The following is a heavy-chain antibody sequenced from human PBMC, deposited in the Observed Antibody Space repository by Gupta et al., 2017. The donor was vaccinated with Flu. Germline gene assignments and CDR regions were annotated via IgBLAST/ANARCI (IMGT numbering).Heavy chain of an antibody. D-gene: IGHD3-16*02. J-gene: IGHJ5*02. V-gene: IGHV3-7*01. CDR1: GFTFSDYW. CDR3: GRGGFIGLLALVGALTLDP. CDR2: IRQDGSEM. Sequence: EVQLVESGGGLVQPGRSLRISCVGSGFTFSDYWMNWVRQSPGKGLQWVASIRQDGSEMYYVDSVKGRFTISRDNAKNSVFLQMNSLTVEDTAVYYCGRGGFIGLLALVGALTLDPWGQGALVTV.